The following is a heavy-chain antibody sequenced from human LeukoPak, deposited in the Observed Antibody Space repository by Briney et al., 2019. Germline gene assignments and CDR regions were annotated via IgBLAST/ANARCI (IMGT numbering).Heavy chain of an antibody. CDR2: IYHTGST. D-gene: IGHD5-18*01. CDR3: AMRIQLWPYYFDY. Sequence: SETLSLTCAVSGGSISNSDWWSWVRQPPGKGLEWIGEIYHTGSTNYNPSLKSRVTISVDKSKNQFSLNLSSVTAADTAVCYCAMRIQLWPYYFDYWGQGTLVTVSS. J-gene: IGHJ4*02. V-gene: IGHV4-4*02. CDR1: GGSISNSDW.